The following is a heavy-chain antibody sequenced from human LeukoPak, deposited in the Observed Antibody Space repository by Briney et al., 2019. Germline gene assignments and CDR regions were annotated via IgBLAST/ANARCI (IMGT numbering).Heavy chain of an antibody. CDR2: ISYDGSNK. V-gene: IGHV3-30*01. Sequence: GGSLRLSCAASGFTFSSHAMSWVRQAPGKGLEWVAVISYDGSNKYYADSVKGRFTISRDNSKNTLYLQMNSLRAEDTAVYYYARDRRSGSYPHYFDYWGQGTLVTVSS. J-gene: IGHJ4*02. CDR1: GFTFSSHA. D-gene: IGHD1-26*01. CDR3: ARDRRSGSYPHYFDY.